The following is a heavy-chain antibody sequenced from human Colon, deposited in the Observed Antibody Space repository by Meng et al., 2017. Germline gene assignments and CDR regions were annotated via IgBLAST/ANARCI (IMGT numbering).Heavy chain of an antibody. Sequence: QVQLQESGPGLVKPSQTLSLICAVSGGSISSGDYYWGWIRQPPGKGLEWIGSTYYSGSTYYNPSLKSRVTISVDTSKNQFSLKLSSVTAADTAVYYCARWALRLGELSSDFWGQGTLVTVSS. CDR2: TYYSGST. CDR1: GGSISSGDYY. D-gene: IGHD3-16*02. CDR3: ARWALRLGELSSDF. V-gene: IGHV4-39*01. J-gene: IGHJ4*02.